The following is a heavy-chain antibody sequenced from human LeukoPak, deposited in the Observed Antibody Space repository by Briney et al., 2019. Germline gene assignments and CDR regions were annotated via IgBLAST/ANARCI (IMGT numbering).Heavy chain of an antibody. Sequence: GGSLRLSCAVSGFTFSSDAMHWVRQAPGKGLECVSTINDSGDRTYYATSVKGRFSVSRDNSKNTLYLQMGSLRAEDVAVYYCARGRQGAKTRYFDIWGRGTLVTVSS. CDR1: GFTFSSDA. CDR3: ARGRQGAKTRYFDI. CDR2: INDSGDRT. J-gene: IGHJ2*01. V-gene: IGHV3-64*01. D-gene: IGHD1-26*01.